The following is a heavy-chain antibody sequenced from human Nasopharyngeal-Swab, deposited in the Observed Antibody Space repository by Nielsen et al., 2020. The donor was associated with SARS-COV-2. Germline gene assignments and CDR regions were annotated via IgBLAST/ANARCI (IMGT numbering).Heavy chain of an antibody. J-gene: IGHJ6*02. D-gene: IGHD3-3*01. CDR2: IYYSGST. V-gene: IGHV4-31*02. Sequence: RQAPVKGLEWIGYIYYSGSTYYNPSLKSRVTISVDTSKNQFSLKLSSVTAADTAVYYCARDRVTGFLGQVYYYYGMDVWGQGTTVTVSS. CDR3: ARDRVTGFLGQVYYYYGMDV.